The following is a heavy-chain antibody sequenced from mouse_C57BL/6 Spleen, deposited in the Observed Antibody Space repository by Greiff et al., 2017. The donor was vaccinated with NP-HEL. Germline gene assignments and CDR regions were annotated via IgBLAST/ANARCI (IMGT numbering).Heavy chain of an antibody. CDR1: GFTFSDYG. V-gene: IGHV5-15*01. Sequence: EVKLMESGGGLVQPGGSLKLSCAASGFTFSDYGMAWVRQAPRKGPEWVAFISNLAYSIYYADTVTGRFTISRENAKNTLYLEMSSLRSEDTAMYYCARQGYGSSYGWFAYWGQGTLVTVSA. CDR2: ISNLAYSI. D-gene: IGHD1-1*01. CDR3: ARQGYGSSYGWFAY. J-gene: IGHJ3*01.